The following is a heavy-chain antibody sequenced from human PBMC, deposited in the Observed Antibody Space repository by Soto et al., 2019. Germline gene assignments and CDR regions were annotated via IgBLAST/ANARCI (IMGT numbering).Heavy chain of an antibody. V-gene: IGHV2-5*02. CDR2: IHSDDDT. Sequence: SGPTLVKPTQTLTLTCTFSGFSLLTSGVGVGWIRQSPGKTLEWLALIHSDDDTWYRPTLKSRLGSIKDTSKNQVVLTLTNVDSADSATYYCARYLRPAAAFDLWGLGTLVTVSS. J-gene: IGHJ3*01. D-gene: IGHD1-26*01. CDR1: GFSLLTSGVG. CDR3: ARYLRPAAAFDL.